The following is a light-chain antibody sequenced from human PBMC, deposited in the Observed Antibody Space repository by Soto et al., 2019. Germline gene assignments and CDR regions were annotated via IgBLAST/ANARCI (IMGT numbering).Light chain of an antibody. CDR3: RPYIRSPPT. V-gene: IGKV3-15*01. CDR1: QNITSN. J-gene: IGKJ1*01. CDR2: EAS. Sequence: ETVMRQSPATLSVCPGERATLSCRASQNITSNLAWFQQKPGQAPRLVIYEASTRATGIPARFSGSVSGTDFTLPISTLHSEDFAVYCCRPYIRSPPTFGLVTNLDI.